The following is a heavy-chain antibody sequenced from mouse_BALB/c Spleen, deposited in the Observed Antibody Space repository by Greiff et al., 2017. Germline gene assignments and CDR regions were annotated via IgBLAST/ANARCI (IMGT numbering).Heavy chain of an antibody. Sequence: QVQLQQPGAELVKPGAPVKLSCKASGYTFTSYWMNWVKQRPGRGLEWIGRIDPSDSETHYNQKFKDKATLTVDKSSSTAYIQLSSLTSEDSAVYYCARSSHYAMDYWGQGTSVTVSS. CDR2: IDPSDSET. J-gene: IGHJ4*01. D-gene: IGHD1-1*01. V-gene: IGHV1-69*02. CDR3: ARSSHYAMDY. CDR1: GYTFTSYW.